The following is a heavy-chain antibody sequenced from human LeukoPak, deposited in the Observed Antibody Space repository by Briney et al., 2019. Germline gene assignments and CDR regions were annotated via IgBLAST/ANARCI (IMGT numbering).Heavy chain of an antibody. D-gene: IGHD6-19*01. CDR1: GFTFGDNY. Sequence: GGSLRLSCAASGFTFGDNYMSWIRQAPGKGLEWVSYISSSGNTTYNADSVKGRFSITRDNAKNSLYLQMNSLRAEDTAVYYCARDGGSAWFLDYWGQGTLVTVSS. V-gene: IGHV3-11*04. J-gene: IGHJ4*02. CDR2: ISSSGNTT. CDR3: ARDGGSAWFLDY.